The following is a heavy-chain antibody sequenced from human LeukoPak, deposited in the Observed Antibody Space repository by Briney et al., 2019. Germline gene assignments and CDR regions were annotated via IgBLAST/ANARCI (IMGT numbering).Heavy chain of an antibody. CDR3: VYSSSWSPFGY. Sequence: SETLSLTCTVSGGSISSYYWSWIRQPAGKGLEWIGRTYTSGSTNYNPSLKSRVTMSVDTSKNQFSLKLSSVTAADTAVYYCVYSSSWSPFGYWGQGTLVTVSS. V-gene: IGHV4-4*07. CDR1: GGSISSYY. D-gene: IGHD6-13*01. J-gene: IGHJ4*02. CDR2: TYTSGST.